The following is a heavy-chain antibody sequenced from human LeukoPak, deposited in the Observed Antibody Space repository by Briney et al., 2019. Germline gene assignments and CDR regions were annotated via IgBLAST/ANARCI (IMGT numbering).Heavy chain of an antibody. CDR2: ISAYNGNT. J-gene: IGHJ3*02. V-gene: IGHV1-18*01. CDR3: ARESPENDAFDI. CDR1: SYTFTNYG. Sequence: ASVKVSCKASSYTFTNYGISWVRQAPGQGLEWMGWISAYNGNTNYAQKLQGRVTMTTDTSTSTAYMELRSLRSDDTAVYYCARESPENDAFDIWGQGTMVTVSS.